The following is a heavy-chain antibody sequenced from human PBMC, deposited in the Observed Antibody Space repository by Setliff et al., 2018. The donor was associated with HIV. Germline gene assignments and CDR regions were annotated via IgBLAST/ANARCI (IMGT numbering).Heavy chain of an antibody. CDR2: ISGYNGWT. CDR3: ARWVDDNSEGSYYHYMDV. J-gene: IGHJ6*03. CDR1: GYTFTSFY. V-gene: IGHV1-18*04. D-gene: IGHD6-25*01. Sequence: ASVKVSCKASGYTFTSFYLHWVRQAPGQGLEWMGLISGYNGWTKYPQKFQGRVTMTTDTSTSTVYMELTSLTSDDTAVYYCARWVDDNSEGSYYHYMDVWGNGASVTVSS.